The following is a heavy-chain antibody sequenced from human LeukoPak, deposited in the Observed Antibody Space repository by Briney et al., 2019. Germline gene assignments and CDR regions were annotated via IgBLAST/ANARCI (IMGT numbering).Heavy chain of an antibody. J-gene: IGHJ4*02. CDR2: ISGSGGST. V-gene: IGHV3-23*01. Sequence: GGSLRLSCAASGFTFSSYAMSWVRQAPGKGLEWVSAISGSGGSTYYADPVKSRFTISRDNSKNTLYLQMNSLRAEDTAVYYCANSDYYDSSGLAAYWGQGTLVTVSS. D-gene: IGHD3-22*01. CDR1: GFTFSSYA. CDR3: ANSDYYDSSGLAAY.